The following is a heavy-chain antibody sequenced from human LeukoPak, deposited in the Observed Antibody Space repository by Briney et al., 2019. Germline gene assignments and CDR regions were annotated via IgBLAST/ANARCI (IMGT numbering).Heavy chain of an antibody. V-gene: IGHV3-23*01. Sequence: GGSLRLSCAASGFTFSSYAMSWVRQAPGKGLEWVSAISGSGGSTYYADSVKGRFTISRGNSKNTLYLQMNSLRAEDTAVYYCAKDHGTYYYDSSGYRFDYWGQGTLVTVSS. CDR3: AKDHGTYYYDSSGYRFDY. CDR1: GFTFSSYA. D-gene: IGHD3-22*01. CDR2: ISGSGGST. J-gene: IGHJ4*02.